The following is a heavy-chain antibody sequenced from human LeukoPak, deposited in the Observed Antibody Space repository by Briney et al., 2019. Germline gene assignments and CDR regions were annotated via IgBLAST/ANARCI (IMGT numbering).Heavy chain of an antibody. J-gene: IGHJ4*02. V-gene: IGHV3-23*01. CDR3: AKGSYYDSSGSFYFDY. CDR2: ISGSGDNT. CDR1: GFTFSNYA. D-gene: IGHD3-22*01. Sequence: GGSLRLSCAASGFTFSNYAMTWVRQAPGKGLEWVSGISGSGDNTYYADSVKGRFTISRDNSKNTLYVQVNSLGTEDTAAYYCAKGSYYDSSGSFYFDYWGQGTLVTVSS.